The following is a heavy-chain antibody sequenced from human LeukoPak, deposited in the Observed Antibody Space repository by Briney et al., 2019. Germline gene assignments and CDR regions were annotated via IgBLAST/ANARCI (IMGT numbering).Heavy chain of an antibody. CDR3: AREIRVFDY. J-gene: IGHJ4*02. V-gene: IGHV1-2*02. CDR1: GYTFTGYY. Sequence: GASVKLSCKASGYTFTGYYMHWVRQAPGQGLEWMGWINPNSGGTNYAQKFKGRVTMTRDTSNSTAYMELNRLRSDDTAVYYCAREIRVFDYWGRGTLVTVCS. D-gene: IGHD3-3*02. CDR2: INPNSGGT.